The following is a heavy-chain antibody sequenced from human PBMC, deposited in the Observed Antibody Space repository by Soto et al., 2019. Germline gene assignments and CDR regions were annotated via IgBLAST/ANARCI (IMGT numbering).Heavy chain of an antibody. CDR1: GFTFTSSA. Sequence: QMQLVQSGPEVKKPGTSVKVSCKASGFTFTSSAVQWVRQARGQRLEWIGWIVVGSGNTNYAQKFQERVTITRDMSTSTAYMELSSLRSEDTAVYYCAADRRIHYYDSSGYYYFSWGQGTLVTVSS. CDR3: AADRRIHYYDSSGYYYFS. CDR2: IVVGSGNT. J-gene: IGHJ5*02. V-gene: IGHV1-58*01. D-gene: IGHD3-22*01.